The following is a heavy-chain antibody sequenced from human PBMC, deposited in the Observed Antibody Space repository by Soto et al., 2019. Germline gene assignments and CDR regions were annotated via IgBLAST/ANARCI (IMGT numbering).Heavy chain of an antibody. CDR2: ITGDGLTT. CDR3: AKDPLQLVSGLFDP. V-gene: IGHV3-23*01. D-gene: IGHD3-10*01. J-gene: IGHJ5*02. CDR1: GFTFSSYA. Sequence: PGGSLRLSCAAFGFTFSSYAMSWVRQAPGKGLDWVSTITGDGLTTYDADSVKGRFTISRDNSKSTLYLQLNSLRVDDTAVYYCAKDPLQLVSGLFDPWGQGTLVTVSS.